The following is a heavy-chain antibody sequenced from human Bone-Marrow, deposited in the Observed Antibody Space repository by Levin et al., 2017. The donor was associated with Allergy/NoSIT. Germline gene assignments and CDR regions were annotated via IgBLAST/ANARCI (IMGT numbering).Heavy chain of an antibody. Sequence: ASVKVSCKTSGYTFTSFDINWVRQATGQGLEWMGWMYPNSDYAGYAQKFQGRVTMTRNTSISTAYMELSSLRSEDTAIYYCARGELGSGYLFDYWGQGTLVTVSS. CDR1: GYTFTSFD. J-gene: IGHJ4*02. CDR3: ARGELGSGYLFDY. D-gene: IGHD5-12*01. CDR2: MYPNSDYA. V-gene: IGHV1-8*01.